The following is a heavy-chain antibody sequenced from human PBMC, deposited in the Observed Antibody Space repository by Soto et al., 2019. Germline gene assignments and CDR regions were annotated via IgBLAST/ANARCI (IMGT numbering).Heavy chain of an antibody. Sequence: QVQLVQSGAEVKKPGSSVKVSCKASGGTFSSYAISWVRQAPGQGLEWMGGIIASLGKANYAEKFQGRVTITADESTSTAYMELSSLRSEDTAVYYCARERGGAIIVGVTGTFDVWGQGTLVTVSS. D-gene: IGHD3-22*01. J-gene: IGHJ3*01. CDR2: IIASLGKA. CDR1: GGTFSSYA. CDR3: ARERGGAIIVGVTGTFDV. V-gene: IGHV1-69*01.